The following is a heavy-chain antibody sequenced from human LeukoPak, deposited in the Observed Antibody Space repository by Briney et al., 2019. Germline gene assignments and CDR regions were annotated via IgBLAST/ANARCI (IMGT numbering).Heavy chain of an antibody. Sequence: GASVKVSCKASDYSFTSYAINWVRQAPGQGLEWLGWISAYNGNTNYAQKFQDRVTLTTDASTSTAYLELRSLRSEDTAVYYCARGRGDGYRGRFDPWGQGTLVTVSS. J-gene: IGHJ5*02. V-gene: IGHV1-18*01. CDR2: ISAYNGNT. CDR1: DYSFTSYA. CDR3: ARGRGDGYRGRFDP. D-gene: IGHD5-24*01.